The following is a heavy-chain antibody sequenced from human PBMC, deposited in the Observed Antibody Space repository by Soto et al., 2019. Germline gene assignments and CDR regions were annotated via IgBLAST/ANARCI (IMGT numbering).Heavy chain of an antibody. CDR3: ARDFTIFGVVSHFDY. CDR1: GGSVSSGSYY. V-gene: IGHV4-61*01. Sequence: SETLSLTCTVSGGSVSSGSYYWSWIRQPPGKGLEWIGYIYYSGSTNYNPSLKSRVTISVDTSKNQFSLKLSSVTAADTAVYYCARDFTIFGVVSHFDYWGQGTLVTVSS. D-gene: IGHD3-3*01. CDR2: IYYSGST. J-gene: IGHJ4*02.